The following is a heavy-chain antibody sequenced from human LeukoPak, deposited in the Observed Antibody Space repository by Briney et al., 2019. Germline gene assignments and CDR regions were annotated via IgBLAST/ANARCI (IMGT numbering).Heavy chain of an antibody. J-gene: IGHJ5*02. Sequence: SETLSLTCTVSGGSITSNTYYWGWIRQPTGKGLEWIGTIYSGGSTYYNPSLKSRVTLSVDTSESHFSLKLSSVTAADTPVYYCARGPIDFWSGYNNWFDPWGQGTLVTVSS. V-gene: IGHV4-39*02. CDR2: IYSGGST. CDR1: GGSITSNTYY. D-gene: IGHD3-3*01. CDR3: ARGPIDFWSGYNNWFDP.